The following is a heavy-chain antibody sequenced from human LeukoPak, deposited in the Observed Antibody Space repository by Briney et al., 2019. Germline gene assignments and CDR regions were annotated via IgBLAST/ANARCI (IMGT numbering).Heavy chain of an antibody. D-gene: IGHD2-2*01. V-gene: IGHV1-18*01. CDR2: ISPYNGNR. Sequence: SVKVSCKASGYTFTNYGISWVRQAPGQGLEWMGWISPYNGNRTYALKLEGRVTMTTDASTSTAYMELRSLSSDDTAVYYCARVVGYCSSTSCLYGMDVWGQGTMATVSS. CDR3: ARVVGYCSSTSCLYGMDV. J-gene: IGHJ6*02. CDR1: GYTFTNYG.